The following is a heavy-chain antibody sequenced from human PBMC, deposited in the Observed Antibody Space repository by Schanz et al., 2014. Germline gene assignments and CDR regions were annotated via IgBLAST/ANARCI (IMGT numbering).Heavy chain of an antibody. CDR2: IKQDESER. V-gene: IGHV3-7*01. CDR3: ARDKGGYPFDY. Sequence: EVQLEESGGGLVKPGGSLRLSCAASGFIFNDYYMNWIRQAPGKGLEWVANIKQDESERSYVDSVKGRFTISRDNAKNSLYLQMNSLRAEDTAVYYCARDKGGYPFDYWGQGTLVTVSS. D-gene: IGHD3-22*01. J-gene: IGHJ4*02. CDR1: GFIFNDYY.